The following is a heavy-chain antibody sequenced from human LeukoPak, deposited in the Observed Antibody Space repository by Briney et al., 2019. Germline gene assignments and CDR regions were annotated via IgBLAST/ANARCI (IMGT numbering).Heavy chain of an antibody. CDR2: IRSKAYGGTT. D-gene: IGHD1-14*01. J-gene: IGHJ4*02. CDR1: GFTFGDYA. CDR3: TRLRLATGGYYFDY. V-gene: IGHV3-49*03. Sequence: GGSLRLSCTASGFTFGDYAMSWFRQAPGKGLEWVGFIRSKAYGGTTEYAASVKGRFTISRDDSKSIAYLQMNSLKTEDTAVYYCTRLRLATGGYYFDYWGQGTLVTVSS.